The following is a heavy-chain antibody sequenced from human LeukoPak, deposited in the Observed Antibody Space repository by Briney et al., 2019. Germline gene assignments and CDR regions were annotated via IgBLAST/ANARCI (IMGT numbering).Heavy chain of an antibody. CDR2: IYYSGST. Sequence: PSETLPLTCTVSGGSISSSSYYWGWLRQPPGTGLEWIGSIYYSGSTYYNPSLKSRVTISVDTSKNQFSLKLSSVTAADTAVYYCARDNHDILTGYYFDYWGQGTLVTVSS. CDR3: ARDNHDILTGYYFDY. CDR1: GGSISSSSYY. D-gene: IGHD3-9*01. J-gene: IGHJ4*02. V-gene: IGHV4-39*02.